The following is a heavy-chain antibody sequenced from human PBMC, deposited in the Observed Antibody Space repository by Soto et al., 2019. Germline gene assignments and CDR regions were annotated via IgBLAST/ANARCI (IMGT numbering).Heavy chain of an antibody. V-gene: IGHV1-18*01. J-gene: IGHJ6*02. D-gene: IGHD2-15*01. Sequence: QVQLAQSGAEVKKPGASVKVSCKASGYTFISYGISWVRQAPGQGLEWMGWISAYNGNTNYAQKLQGRVTMTTDTSTSTAYMELRSLRSDNTAVYYCARDPNGVATYGVDVWGQGTTVTVSS. CDR2: ISAYNGNT. CDR3: ARDPNGVATYGVDV. CDR1: GYTFISYG.